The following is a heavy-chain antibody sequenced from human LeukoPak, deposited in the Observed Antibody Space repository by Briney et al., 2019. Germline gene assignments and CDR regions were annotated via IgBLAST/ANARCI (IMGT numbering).Heavy chain of an antibody. Sequence: ASVKVSCKASGYTFTSYAMNWVRQAPGQGLEWMGWINTNTGNPTYAQGFTGRFVFSLDTSVSTAYLQISSLKAEDTAVYYCAREKVLEKAYSSSWHRWFDPWGQGTLVTVSS. V-gene: IGHV7-4-1*02. CDR1: GYTFTSYA. CDR2: INTNTGNP. D-gene: IGHD6-13*01. J-gene: IGHJ5*02. CDR3: AREKVLEKAYSSSWHRWFDP.